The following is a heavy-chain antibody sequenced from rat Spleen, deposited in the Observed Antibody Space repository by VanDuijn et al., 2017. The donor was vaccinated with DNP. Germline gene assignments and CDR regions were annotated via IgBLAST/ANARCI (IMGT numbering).Heavy chain of an antibody. D-gene: IGHD1-12*02. V-gene: IGHV5S13*01. CDR2: INTGGVNT. J-gene: IGHJ2*01. CDR1: GFTFSNYG. Sequence: EVQLVESGGGLVQPGRSLKLSCAASGFTFSNYGMAWVRQAPTKGLEWVASINTGGVNTYYRDSVKGRFTISRDNAENTVYLQMNSLRSEDTATYYCANYNFYDGTYWGQGVMVTVSS. CDR3: ANYNFYDGTY.